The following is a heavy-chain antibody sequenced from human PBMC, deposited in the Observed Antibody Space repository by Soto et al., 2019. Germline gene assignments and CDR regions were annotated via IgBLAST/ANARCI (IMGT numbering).Heavy chain of an antibody. D-gene: IGHD6-19*01. CDR2: IIPIFGTA. CDR3: AREGAPIAVAGTNDFDY. V-gene: IGHV1-69*01. CDR1: GFTFSSYA. Sequence: QVQLVESGGGVVQPGRSLRLSCAASGFTFSSYAMHWVRQAPGKGLEWVGGIIPIFGTANYAQKFQGRVTITADESTSTAYMELSSLRSEDTAVYYCAREGAPIAVAGTNDFDYWGQGTLVTVSS. J-gene: IGHJ4*02.